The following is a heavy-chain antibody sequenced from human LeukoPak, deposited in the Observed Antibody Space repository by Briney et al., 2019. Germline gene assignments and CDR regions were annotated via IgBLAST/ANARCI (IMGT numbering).Heavy chain of an antibody. CDR2: ISYDGTNK. D-gene: IGHD6-13*01. CDR3: ARDRSGSSWTFDY. J-gene: IGHJ4*02. Sequence: GGSLRLSCAASGFTFSSYAMSWVRQAPGKGLEWVTVISYDGTNKFYADSVKGRFTISRDNSKNTLYLQMNSLRADDTAVYYCARDRSGSSWTFDYWGQGTLVTVSS. V-gene: IGHV3-30*14. CDR1: GFTFSSYA.